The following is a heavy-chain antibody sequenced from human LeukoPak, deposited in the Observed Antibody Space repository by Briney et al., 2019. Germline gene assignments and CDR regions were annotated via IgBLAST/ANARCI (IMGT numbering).Heavy chain of an antibody. J-gene: IGHJ1*01. CDR3: ARARLGGIAARPDFQH. CDR2: ISSSSSYI. CDR1: GFTFSSYS. V-gene: IGHV3-21*01. D-gene: IGHD6-6*01. Sequence: GGSLRLSCAASGFTFSSYSMNLVRQAPGKGLEWVSSISSSSSYIYYADSVKGRFTISRDNAKNSLYLQMNSLRAEDTAVYYCARARLGGIAARPDFQHWGQGTLVTVSS.